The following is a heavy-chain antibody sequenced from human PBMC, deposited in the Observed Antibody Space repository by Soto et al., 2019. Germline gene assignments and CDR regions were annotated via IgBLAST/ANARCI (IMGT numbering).Heavy chain of an antibody. CDR2: IFPSDSDT. Sequence: GESLKISCKGSGYSFTSYWIAWVRQVPGKGLEWMGIIFPSDSDTRYSPSFQGQVTISADRSTSTVFLQWASLKASDTAVYFCARKDKSGYFNWFDPWGQGTLVTVSS. CDR3: ARKDKSGYFNWFDP. D-gene: IGHD3-22*01. V-gene: IGHV5-51*01. CDR1: GYSFTSYW. J-gene: IGHJ5*02.